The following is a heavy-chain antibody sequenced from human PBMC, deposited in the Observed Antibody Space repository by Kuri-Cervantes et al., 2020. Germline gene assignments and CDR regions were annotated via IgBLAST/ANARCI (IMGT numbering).Heavy chain of an antibody. Sequence: GALRLSCAASGFTFSSYGMHWVRQAPGKGLEWVAIIWYDGSNKYYADSVKGRFTISRDNSKNTLFLQMNSPRAEDTAVYYCAKPQQYGGYSSPYFDYWGQGTLVTVSS. CDR2: IWYDGSNK. CDR3: AKPQQYGGYSSPYFDY. D-gene: IGHD5-12*01. J-gene: IGHJ4*02. CDR1: GFTFSSYG. V-gene: IGHV3-30*02.